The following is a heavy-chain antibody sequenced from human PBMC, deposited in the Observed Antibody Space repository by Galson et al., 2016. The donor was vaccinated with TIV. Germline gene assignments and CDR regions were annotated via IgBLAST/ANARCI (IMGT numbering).Heavy chain of an antibody. CDR3: ARSKRSHYGRGAVCYNYYFYGMDV. Sequence: SLRLSCAASGFTFSTYDMHWVRQASGKGLEWVSTITTAGGTFYAGYVQGRFTISRENAENSLYLQMNSLGVGDTAVYYCARSKRSHYGRGAVCYNYYFYGMDVWGQGTTVTVSS. V-gene: IGHV3-13*01. CDR2: ITTAGGT. J-gene: IGHJ6*02. CDR1: GFTFSTYD. D-gene: IGHD2-8*02.